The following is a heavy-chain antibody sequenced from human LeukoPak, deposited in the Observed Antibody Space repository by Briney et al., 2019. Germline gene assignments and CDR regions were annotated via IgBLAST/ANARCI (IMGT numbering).Heavy chain of an antibody. CDR1: GFTFTSYA. J-gene: IGHJ4*02. Sequence: GGSLRLSCAASGFTFTSYAMTWVRQAPGKGLEWVSTISGNSHIAYYADSVKGRFTISRDTSKNTLYLQMNSLRAEDTAMYYCVRRDSSGNSAYWGQGTLVTVSS. D-gene: IGHD3-22*01. CDR2: ISGNSHIA. V-gene: IGHV3-23*01. CDR3: VRRDSSGNSAY.